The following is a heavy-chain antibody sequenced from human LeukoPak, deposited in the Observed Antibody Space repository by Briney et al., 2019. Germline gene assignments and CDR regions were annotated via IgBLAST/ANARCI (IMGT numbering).Heavy chain of an antibody. CDR1: GGSISSYY. D-gene: IGHD3-3*01. CDR3: ASRSSIWSGYQDTLYYFDS. J-gene: IGHJ4*02. CDR2: IYYSGST. Sequence: SETLSLTCTVSGGSISSYYWNWMRQPPGKGLEWIGYIYYSGSTNYNPSLKSRGTISIETSKNQFSLKLSSVTAADTAVYYCASRSSIWSGYQDTLYYFDSWGQGTLVTVSS. V-gene: IGHV4-59*01.